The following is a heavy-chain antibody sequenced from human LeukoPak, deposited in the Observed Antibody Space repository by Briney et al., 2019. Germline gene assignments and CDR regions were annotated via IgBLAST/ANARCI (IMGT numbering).Heavy chain of an antibody. CDR3: AKGSYYDSSGSFYFDY. J-gene: IGHJ4*02. V-gene: IGHV3-23*01. CDR1: GFTFSSCA. CDR2: ISGSGDNT. Sequence: GGSLRLSCAASGFTFSSCAMSWVRQAPGKGLEWVSGISGSGDNTYYADSVKGRFTISRENSKNTLYVQVNSLGTEDTAAYYCAKGSYYDSSGSFYFDYWGQGTLVTVSS. D-gene: IGHD3-22*01.